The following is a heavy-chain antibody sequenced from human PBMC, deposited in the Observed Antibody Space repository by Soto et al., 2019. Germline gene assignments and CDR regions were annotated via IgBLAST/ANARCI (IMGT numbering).Heavy chain of an antibody. D-gene: IGHD3-3*01. CDR2: IYWDDDK. CDR3: AHRILRTVFGLVTTTAIYFDF. V-gene: IGHV2-5*02. Sequence: QITLNESGPTVVNPAETLTLTCTFSGFPLTTSGVGVGWIRQSPGKAPEWLALIYWDDDKRYSASLKSRLTITKDTSKNQVVLTMASVDPADTATYYCAHRILRTVFGLVTTTAIYFDFWGQGTPVVVSS. J-gene: IGHJ4*02. CDR1: GFPLTTSGVG.